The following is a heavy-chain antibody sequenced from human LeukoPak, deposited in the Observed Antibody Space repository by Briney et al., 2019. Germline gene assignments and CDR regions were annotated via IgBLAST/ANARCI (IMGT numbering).Heavy chain of an antibody. CDR3: ARDLTVTALGGYYFDY. J-gene: IGHJ4*02. CDR2: IIPIFGTA. D-gene: IGHD4-11*01. V-gene: IGHV1-69*13. CDR1: GYTFTSYG. Sequence: GASVKVSCKASGYTFTSYGISWVRQAPGQGLEWMGGIIPIFGTANYAQKFQGRVTITADESTSTAYMELSSLRSEDTAVYYCARDLTVTALGGYYFDYWGQGTLVTVSS.